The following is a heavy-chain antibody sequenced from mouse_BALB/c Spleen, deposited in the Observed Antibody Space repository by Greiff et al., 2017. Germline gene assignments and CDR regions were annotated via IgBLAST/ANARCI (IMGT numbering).Heavy chain of an antibody. D-gene: IGHD1-1*01. CDR1: GFAFSSYD. Sequence: EVKLEESGGGLVKPGGSLKLSCAASGFAFSSYDMSWVRQTPEKRLEWVAYISSGGGSTYYPDTVKGRFTISRDNAKNTLYLQMSSLKSEDTAMYYCAREGNYYGSSSFAYWGQGTLVTVSA. CDR3: AREGNYYGSSSFAY. J-gene: IGHJ3*01. CDR2: ISSGGGST. V-gene: IGHV5-12-1*01.